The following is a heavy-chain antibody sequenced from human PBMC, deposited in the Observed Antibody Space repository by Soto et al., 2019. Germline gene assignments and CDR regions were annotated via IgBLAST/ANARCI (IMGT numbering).Heavy chain of an antibody. CDR1: GYTFTSYD. Sequence: GASVKVSCKASGYTFTSYDINWVRQATGQGLEWMGWMNPNSGNTGYAQKFQGRVTMTRNTSISTAYMELSSLRSEDTAVYYCARGVRFLEWLLFPHYYYYYYMDVRGKGTTVTVSS. CDR2: MNPNSGNT. CDR3: ARGVRFLEWLLFPHYYYYYYMDV. V-gene: IGHV1-8*01. J-gene: IGHJ6*03. D-gene: IGHD3-3*01.